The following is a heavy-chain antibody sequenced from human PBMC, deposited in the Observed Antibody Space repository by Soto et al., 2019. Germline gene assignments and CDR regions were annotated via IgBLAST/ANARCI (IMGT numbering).Heavy chain of an antibody. Sequence: SETMSLTCAVYGGSFSGYYGSWIRQPPGKGLEWIGEINHSGSTNYNPNSGGTNYAQKFQGWVTMTRDTSISTAYMELSRLRSDDTAVYYCARAVVPASYYYYMDVWGKGTTVTVSS. CDR2: INHSGST. D-gene: IGHD2-2*01. J-gene: IGHJ6*03. CDR1: GGSFSGYY. CDR3: ARAVVPASYYYYMDV. V-gene: IGHV4-34*10.